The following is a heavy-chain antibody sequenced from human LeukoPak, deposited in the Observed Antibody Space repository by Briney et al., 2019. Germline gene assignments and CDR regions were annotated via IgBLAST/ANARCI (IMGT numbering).Heavy chain of an antibody. CDR1: GYTFTSYA. D-gene: IGHD2-21*02. V-gene: IGHV7-4-1*01. Sequence: RASVNVSCKASGYTFTSYAMNWVGPAPGQGLEWMGWINTNTGNPTYAQGFTGRFVFSLDTSVSTAYLQICSLKAEDTAVYYCASRASYCGGDCLTHWGQGTLVTVSS. CDR2: INTNTGNP. J-gene: IGHJ1*01. CDR3: ASRASYCGGDCLTH.